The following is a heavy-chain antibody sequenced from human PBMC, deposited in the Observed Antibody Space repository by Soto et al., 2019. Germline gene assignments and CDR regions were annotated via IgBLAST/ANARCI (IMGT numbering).Heavy chain of an antibody. Sequence: GGSLRLSCQAPGFNFDNYGMHWVRQAPGKGLEWVAVITYDGSNKYYADSVKGRFTISRDNSKNTLSLHLNTLKPEDTAVYHCAKDRVGGTFYTPLGFWGQGTLVTVSS. V-gene: IGHV3-30*18. CDR2: ITYDGSNK. CDR3: AKDRVGGTFYTPLGF. D-gene: IGHD1-7*01. J-gene: IGHJ4*02. CDR1: GFNFDNYG.